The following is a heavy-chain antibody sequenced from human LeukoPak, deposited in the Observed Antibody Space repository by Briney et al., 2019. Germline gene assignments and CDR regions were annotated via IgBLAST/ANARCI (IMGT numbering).Heavy chain of an antibody. V-gene: IGHV3-7*01. CDR3: ARDDCSSISCYHNWFDP. CDR2: IKQEGSEK. Sequence: GGSLRLSCAAPGFTFSSYWMSWVRQAPGKGLEWVANIKQEGSEKSYVDSVKGRFTISRDNAKISLYMQMSRLRAEDTAVYYCARDDCSSISCYHNWFDPWGQGTLVTVSS. J-gene: IGHJ5*02. D-gene: IGHD2-2*01. CDR1: GFTFSSYW.